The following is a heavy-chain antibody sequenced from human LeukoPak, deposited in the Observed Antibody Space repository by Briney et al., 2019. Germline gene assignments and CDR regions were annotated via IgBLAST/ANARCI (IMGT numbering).Heavy chain of an antibody. CDR2: ISSSSSYI. CDR3: ARGGREDYYYYYMDV. CDR1: GFTFSSYS. V-gene: IGHV3-21*01. Sequence: GGSLRLSCAASGFTFSSYSMNWVRQAPGKGLEWVSSISSSSSYIYYADSVKGRFTISRDNAKNSLYLQMNSLRAEDTAVYYCARGGREDYYYYYMDVWGKGTTVTISS. D-gene: IGHD1-26*01. J-gene: IGHJ6*03.